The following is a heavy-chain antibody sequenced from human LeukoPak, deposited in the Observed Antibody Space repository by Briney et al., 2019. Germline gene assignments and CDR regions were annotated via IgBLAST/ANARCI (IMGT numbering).Heavy chain of an antibody. D-gene: IGHD5-12*01. J-gene: IGHJ4*02. CDR3: AGPLHSGYPYYFDN. V-gene: IGHV4-39*01. Sequence: SETLSLTCNVSGGSISSSSHYWGWIRQPPGKGLEWIGSIYHTGNTYYNPSLKSRLTISVDTSRNQISLKLRSVTAADTAVYYCAGPLHSGYPYYFDNWGQGTLVTVSS. CDR2: IYHTGNT. CDR1: GGSISSSSHY.